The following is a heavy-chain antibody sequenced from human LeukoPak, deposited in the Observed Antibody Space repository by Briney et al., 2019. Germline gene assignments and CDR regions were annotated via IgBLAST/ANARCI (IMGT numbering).Heavy chain of an antibody. CDR1: GFTFSSYA. V-gene: IGHV3-23*01. J-gene: IGHJ4*02. CDR3: AKGGASGSYYNGHYFDH. CDR2: ISHSGGST. Sequence: GGSLRLSCAASGFTFSSYAMTWVRQAPGKGLEWVSAISHSGGSTYYADSVKGRFTISRDNSKNTLYLQMNSLRAKDTAVYYCAKGGASGSYYNGHYFDHWGQGTLVTVSS. D-gene: IGHD3-10*01.